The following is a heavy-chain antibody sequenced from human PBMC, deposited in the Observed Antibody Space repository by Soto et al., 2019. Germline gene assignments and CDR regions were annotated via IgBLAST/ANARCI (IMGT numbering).Heavy chain of an antibody. CDR3: AKTANGWFSAFDI. V-gene: IGHV3-23*01. CDR2: ISGSGGTT. J-gene: IGHJ3*02. CDR1: GVTFSSYA. D-gene: IGHD6-19*01. Sequence: EVQLLESGGGLVQPGGSLRLSCAASGVTFSSYAMSWVRQAPGKGLGWVSAISGSGGTTYYADSVKGRFTFSRDNSKNTLYLQMHSLRAEDTAVYYCAKTANGWFSAFDIWGQGTMVTVSS.